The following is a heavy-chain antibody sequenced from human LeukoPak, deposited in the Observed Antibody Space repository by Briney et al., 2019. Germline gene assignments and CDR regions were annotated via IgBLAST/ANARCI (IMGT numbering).Heavy chain of an antibody. Sequence: GGSLRLSCAASGFTFSSYGMHWVRQAPGKGLEWVGNIKQDGSEKYYVDSVKGRFTISRDNARNSLYLQMNSLRAEDTAVYYCARNGAPVVTAITPYYYYMDVWGKGTTVTVSS. CDR2: IKQDGSEK. V-gene: IGHV3-7*01. J-gene: IGHJ6*03. D-gene: IGHD2-21*02. CDR1: GFTFSSYG. CDR3: ARNGAPVVTAITPYYYYMDV.